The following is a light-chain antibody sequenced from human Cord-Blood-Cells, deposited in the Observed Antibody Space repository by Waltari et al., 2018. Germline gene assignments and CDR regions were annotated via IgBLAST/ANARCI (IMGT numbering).Light chain of an antibody. Sequence: IVMTQSPATLSVPPGARATLSCRASQSVSSNLAWYQQKPGQAPRLLIYGASTRATGIPARFSGSGSGTEFTLTISSLQSEDFAVYYCQQYNNWPLTFGGGTKVEIK. V-gene: IGKV3D-15*01. J-gene: IGKJ4*01. CDR3: QQYNNWPLT. CDR1: QSVSSN. CDR2: GAS.